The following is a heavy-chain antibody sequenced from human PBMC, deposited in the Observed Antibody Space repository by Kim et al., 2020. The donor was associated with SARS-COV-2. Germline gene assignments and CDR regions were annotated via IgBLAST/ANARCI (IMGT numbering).Heavy chain of an antibody. J-gene: IGHJ6*02. CDR1: GGSISSYY. Sequence: SETLSLTCTVSGGSISSYYWSWIRQPPGKGLEWIGYIYYSGSTNYNPSLKSRVTISVDTSKNQFSLKLSSVTAADTAVYYCARLRYFDSDYYYYGMDVWGQGTTVTVSS. CDR3: ARLRYFDSDYYYYGMDV. CDR2: IYYSGST. D-gene: IGHD3-9*01. V-gene: IGHV4-59*08.